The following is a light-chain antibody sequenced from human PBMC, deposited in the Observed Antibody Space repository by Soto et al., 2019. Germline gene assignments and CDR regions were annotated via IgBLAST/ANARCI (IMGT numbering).Light chain of an antibody. CDR2: VAS. Sequence: EIVLTQSPGTLSLSPGERATLSGRGGHIVSSRYLAWYQKKPCQAPRLLIDVASSRATGIPDRFSGSGSGTDFTLTIRRLEPEAFAVSYCQQYDSSPPGTFGQGTKVDI. CDR3: QQYDSSPPGT. J-gene: IGKJ1*01. V-gene: IGKV3-20*01. CDR1: HIVSSRY.